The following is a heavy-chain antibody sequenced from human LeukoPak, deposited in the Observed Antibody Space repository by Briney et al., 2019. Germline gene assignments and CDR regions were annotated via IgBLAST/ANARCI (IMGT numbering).Heavy chain of an antibody. CDR3: ARGSAGAFDI. J-gene: IGHJ3*02. CDR2: LNSGGST. CDR1: GFTVSSNY. V-gene: IGHV3-53*01. Sequence: GGSRRLSCAASGFTVSSNYMSWVRQAPGKGLEWVSVLNSGGSTYYADSVKGRFTISRDNSKNTLYLQMNSLRAEDTAVYHCARGSAGAFDIWGRGTMVTVSS.